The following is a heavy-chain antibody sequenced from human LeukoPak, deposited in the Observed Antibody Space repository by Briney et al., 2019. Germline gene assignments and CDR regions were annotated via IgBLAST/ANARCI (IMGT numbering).Heavy chain of an antibody. CDR1: GYTFTSYY. V-gene: IGHV1-46*01. CDR3: ARRGGRGYFDY. D-gene: IGHD1-26*01. CDR2: INPSGGST. J-gene: IGHJ4*02. Sequence: GASVKVSCKASGYTFTSYYMHWVRQAPGQGLEWMGIINPSGGSTSYAQKFQGRVTMTRDTSTSTVYMELSSLRSEDMAVYYCARRGGRGYFDYWGQGTLVTVSS.